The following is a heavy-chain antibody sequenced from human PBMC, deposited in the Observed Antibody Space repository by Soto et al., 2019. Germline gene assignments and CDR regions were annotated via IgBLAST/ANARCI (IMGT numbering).Heavy chain of an antibody. CDR3: ASPHGDYYY. V-gene: IGHV1-69*13. J-gene: IGHJ4*02. D-gene: IGHD4-17*01. CDR2: IIPIIGKA. CDR1: GYTFTSYA. Sequence: EASVKVSCKASGYTFTSYAMHCVRQAPGQGLEWMGGIIPIIGKAKYAQKFQGRVTITADESASTAYMELSSLRSEDTAVYYCASPHGDYYYWGQGTLVTVSS.